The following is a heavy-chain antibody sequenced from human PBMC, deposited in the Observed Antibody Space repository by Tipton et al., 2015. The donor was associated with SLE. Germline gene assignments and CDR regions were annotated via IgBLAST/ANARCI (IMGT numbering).Heavy chain of an antibody. CDR3: ALVADYRGDAFDI. Sequence: TLSLTCTVSGGSITNYYWSWIRQPPGKGLEWIGYMYYSGNTKYSPSLKGRVTISLDTSKRHLSLKLRSVTAADTAIYYCALVADYRGDAFDIWGQGTKVTVSS. CDR1: GGSITNYY. D-gene: IGHD2-8*02. J-gene: IGHJ3*02. V-gene: IGHV4-59*01. CDR2: MYYSGNT.